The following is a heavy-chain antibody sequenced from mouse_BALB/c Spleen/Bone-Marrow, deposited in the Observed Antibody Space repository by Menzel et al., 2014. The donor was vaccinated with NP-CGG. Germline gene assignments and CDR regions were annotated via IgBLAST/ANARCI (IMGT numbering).Heavy chain of an antibody. CDR3: ARLDYGNYEGGAMDY. V-gene: IGHV5-12-1*01. CDR2: ISSGGGST. J-gene: IGHJ4*01. Sequence: EVKLMESGGGLVKPGGSLKLSCAASGFAFSSYDMSWVRQTPEKRLGWVTYISSGGGSTYYPDTVKGRFTISRDNAKNTLYLQMSSLKSEDTAMYYCARLDYGNYEGGAMDYWGQGTSVTVSS. D-gene: IGHD2-1*01. CDR1: GFAFSSYD.